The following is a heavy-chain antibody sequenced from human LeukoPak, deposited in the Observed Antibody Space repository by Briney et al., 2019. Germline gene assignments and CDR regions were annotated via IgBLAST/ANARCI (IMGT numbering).Heavy chain of an antibody. Sequence: GGSLRLSCAASGFTFNSYSMSWVRQAPGKGLEWVGLIRDKPDGGTTDYAAPVKGRFTISRDDSKSMLYLQMNSLKTEDTAVYYCARGDYGGDYFDYWGQGTLVTVSS. D-gene: IGHD4-23*01. J-gene: IGHJ4*02. CDR3: ARGDYGGDYFDY. CDR1: GFTFNSYS. V-gene: IGHV3-15*01. CDR2: IRDKPDGGTT.